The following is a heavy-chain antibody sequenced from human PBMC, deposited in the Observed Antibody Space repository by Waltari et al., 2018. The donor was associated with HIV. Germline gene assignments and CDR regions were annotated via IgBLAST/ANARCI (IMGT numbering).Heavy chain of an antibody. CDR2: IYAGDSDI. CDR3: ARSIHYDDKGYFLKDAFHI. D-gene: IGHD3-16*01. Sequence: VQLVQSGPEMKKPGESLKISCKAFGYSFVNYWIVWVRQKPGKGREWMGVIYAGDSDIKYSPSFQGQVAISVDKSVSTAYLQWRSLKASDTAVYYCARSIHYDDKGYFLKDAFHIWGQGTTVTVSS. J-gene: IGHJ3*02. V-gene: IGHV5-51*03. CDR1: GYSFVNYW.